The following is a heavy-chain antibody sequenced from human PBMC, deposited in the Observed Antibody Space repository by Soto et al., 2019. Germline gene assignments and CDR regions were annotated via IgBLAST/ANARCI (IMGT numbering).Heavy chain of an antibody. Sequence: QITLKESGPTLVKPTQTLTLTCTFAGFSLSTSGVGVGWIRQPPGKALEWLALIYWDYDKRYSPSLKSRLTTTKDTSKNQVVLTMTNMDPVDTATYYCAHDSRELRPFDYWGQGTLVTVSS. V-gene: IGHV2-5*02. CDR2: IYWDYDK. J-gene: IGHJ4*02. CDR1: GFSLSTSGVG. CDR3: AHDSRELRPFDY. D-gene: IGHD1-7*01.